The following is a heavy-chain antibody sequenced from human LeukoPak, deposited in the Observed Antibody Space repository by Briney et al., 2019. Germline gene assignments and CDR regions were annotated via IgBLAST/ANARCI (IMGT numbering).Heavy chain of an antibody. D-gene: IGHD3-10*01. V-gene: IGHV3-23*01. J-gene: IGHJ4*02. Sequence: PGGSLRLSCVASGFTFSNYAMTWVRQAPGKGLEWVSGISDSGGSTYYADSVKGRFTISRDNSKNTLYLQMNSLRAEDTAVYYCAKSLSGGGYYFEYWGQGTLVTVSS. CDR3: AKSLSGGGYYFEY. CDR1: GFTFSNYA. CDR2: ISDSGGST.